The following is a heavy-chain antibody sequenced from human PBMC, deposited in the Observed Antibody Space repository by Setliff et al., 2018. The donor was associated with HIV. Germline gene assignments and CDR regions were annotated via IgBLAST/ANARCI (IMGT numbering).Heavy chain of an antibody. Sequence: ASVKVSCKASGYTFTSYGISWVRQAPGQGLEWMGWISAYNGNTNYAQKLQGRVTMTTDTSTSTACMELRSLRSDDTAVYYCASGSGYCRNGDCYVGVHKNPDKYYFDYWGQGTLVTVSS. CDR1: GYTFTSYG. V-gene: IGHV1-18*01. CDR2: ISAYNGNT. CDR3: ASGSGYCRNGDCYVGVHKNPDKYYFDY. J-gene: IGHJ4*02. D-gene: IGHD2-8*01.